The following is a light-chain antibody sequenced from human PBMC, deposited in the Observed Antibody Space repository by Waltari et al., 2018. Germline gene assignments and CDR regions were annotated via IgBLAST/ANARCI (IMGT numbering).Light chain of an antibody. J-gene: IGKJ2*01. CDR1: QSVTSRY. CDR2: GAS. CDR3: HQYGSSPYI. Sequence: EIVLTQSPGTLSLSPGERATLSCRASQSVTSRYIAWYQQKPGQPPRLLFYGASSRATDIPDRFSGSGSGTDFTLTISRLEPEDFAVYYCHQYGSSPYIFGQGTKLEIK. V-gene: IGKV3-20*01.